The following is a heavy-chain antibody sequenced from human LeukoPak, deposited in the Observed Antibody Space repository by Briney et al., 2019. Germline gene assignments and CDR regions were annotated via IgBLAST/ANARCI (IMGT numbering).Heavy chain of an antibody. Sequence: GGSLRLSCAASGFTFSSYSMNWVRQAPGKGLEWVSSISSSYIYYADSVKGRFTISRDNAKNSLYLQMNSLRAEDTAVYYCARVGGNYYDSSAFDYWGQGTLVTVSS. D-gene: IGHD3-22*01. J-gene: IGHJ4*02. V-gene: IGHV3-21*01. CDR3: ARVGGNYYDSSAFDY. CDR2: ISSSYI. CDR1: GFTFSSYS.